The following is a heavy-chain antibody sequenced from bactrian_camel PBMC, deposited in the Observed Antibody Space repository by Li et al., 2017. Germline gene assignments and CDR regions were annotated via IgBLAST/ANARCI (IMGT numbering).Heavy chain of an antibody. CDR2: INSGGGTT. CDR1: GFTFSSYW. V-gene: IGHV3S25*01. D-gene: IGHD1*01. Sequence: QLVESGGGLVQPGGSLRLSCPASGFTFSSYWMYWVRQAPGKGLEWVSTINSGGGTTYYADSEKGRFTISRDNAKNTVYLLMNSLKPEDTAVYYCVKPNPDARGGFDHWGQGTQVTVS. J-gene: IGHJ4*01. CDR3: VKPNPDARGGFDH.